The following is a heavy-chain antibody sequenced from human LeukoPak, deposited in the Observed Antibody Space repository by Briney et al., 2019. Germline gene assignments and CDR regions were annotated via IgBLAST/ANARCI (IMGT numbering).Heavy chain of an antibody. CDR1: GFTFGTYW. Sequence: PGGSLRLSCTASGFTFGTYWMSWVRQAPGKGLEWVASINQDGSQKRYVDSVQGRFTISRDNTKNSLFLQMNSLRAEDTAVYYCARLKDDVTKLDYWGQGTLVTVSS. CDR2: INQDGSQK. D-gene: IGHD2-8*01. V-gene: IGHV3-7*01. CDR3: ARLKDDVTKLDY. J-gene: IGHJ4*02.